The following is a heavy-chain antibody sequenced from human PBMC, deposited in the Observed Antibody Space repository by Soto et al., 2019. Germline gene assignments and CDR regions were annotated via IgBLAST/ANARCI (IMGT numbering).Heavy chain of an antibody. J-gene: IGHJ4*02. V-gene: IGHV4-59*01. CDR1: GGSISSYF. CDR2: VYYTGTT. D-gene: IGHD6-13*01. Sequence: QVQLQESGPGLLKPSEPLSLTCTVSGGSISSYFYIWVGQPPGKGLEWIGSVYYTGTTDYNPSLKSRVTISVDTSKTQFSLNLRSVTASDTAVYYCARDLAAVPRAFDYWGRGTLVTVSS. CDR3: ARDLAAVPRAFDY.